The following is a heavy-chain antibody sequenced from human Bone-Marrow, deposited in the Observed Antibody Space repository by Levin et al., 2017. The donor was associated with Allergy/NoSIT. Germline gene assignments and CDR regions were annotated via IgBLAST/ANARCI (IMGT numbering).Heavy chain of an antibody. CDR2: IDWDDDK. J-gene: IGHJ4*02. Sequence: VSGPTLVKPTQTLTLTCTFSGFSLNASGMCVSWIGQPPGKAMEWRARIDWDDDKYYSTSLKTRLTIYRDTSKHQVVLTMTNMDPLDTATYFCARTSNHYYGGGFDYWGQGTLVTVSS. CDR3: ARTSNHYYGGGFDY. CDR1: GFSLNASGMC. D-gene: IGHD3-10*01. V-gene: IGHV2-70*11.